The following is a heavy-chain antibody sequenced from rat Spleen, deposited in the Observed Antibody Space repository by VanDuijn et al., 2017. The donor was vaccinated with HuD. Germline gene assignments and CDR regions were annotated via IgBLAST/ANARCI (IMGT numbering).Heavy chain of an antibody. Sequence: EVKLVESDGDLVQPGRSLKLSCAASGFTFTDYYMAWVRQAPTKGLEWVATISYDGSSTYYRDSVKGRFTISRDNAKSTLYFLMDSLRSEDTATYYCVRQDTSGYSNWFTYWGQGTLVTVSS. D-gene: IGHD4-3*01. CDR1: GFTFTDYY. CDR3: VRQDTSGYSNWFTY. CDR2: ISYDGSST. V-gene: IGHV5-29*01. J-gene: IGHJ3*01.